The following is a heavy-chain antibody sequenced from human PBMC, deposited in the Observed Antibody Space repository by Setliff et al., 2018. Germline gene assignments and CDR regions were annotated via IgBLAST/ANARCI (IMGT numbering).Heavy chain of an antibody. J-gene: IGHJ4*02. CDR3: VKDVVGYSSTWPKRDYFDY. V-gene: IGHV3-23*01. CDR1: GFTLNTYA. CDR2: ISDTALGI. D-gene: IGHD6-13*01. Sequence: GGSLRLSCAASGFTLNTYAMSWVRQPPGKGLEWVSSISDTALGIYYADSVRGRFTISRDNSKKTLYLQMNSLRVEDTAVYYCVKDVVGYSSTWPKRDYFDYWGQGTLVTVSS.